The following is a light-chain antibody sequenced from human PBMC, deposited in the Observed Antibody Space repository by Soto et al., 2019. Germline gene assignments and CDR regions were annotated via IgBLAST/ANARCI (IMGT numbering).Light chain of an antibody. CDR3: CSYAGSFASYV. Sequence: QSVLTQPRSVSGSPGQSVTISCTGTSSDVGDYNYVSWYQQHPGKAPKVMIYDVSKRPSGVPDRFSGSKSGNTASLTISGLQAEDEADYYCCSYAGSFASYVFGNGTKLTVL. J-gene: IGLJ1*01. V-gene: IGLV2-11*01. CDR2: DVS. CDR1: SSDVGDYNY.